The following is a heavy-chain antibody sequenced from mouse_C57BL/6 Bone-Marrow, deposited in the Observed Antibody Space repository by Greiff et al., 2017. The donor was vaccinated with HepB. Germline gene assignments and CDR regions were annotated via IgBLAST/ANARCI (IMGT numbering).Heavy chain of an antibody. J-gene: IGHJ2*01. CDR3: ARHMAHFDY. Sequence: DVMLVESGGDLVKPGGSLKLSCAASGFTFSSYGMSWVRQTPDKRLEWVATISSGGSYTYYPDSVKGRFTISRDNAKNTLYLQMSSLKSEDTAMYYCARHMAHFDYWGQGTTLTVSS. D-gene: IGHD1-1*02. CDR2: ISSGGSYT. V-gene: IGHV5-6*02. CDR1: GFTFSSYG.